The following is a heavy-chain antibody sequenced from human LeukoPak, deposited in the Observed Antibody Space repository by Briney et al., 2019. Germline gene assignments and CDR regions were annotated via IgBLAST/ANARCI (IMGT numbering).Heavy chain of an antibody. Sequence: ASVKVSCKASGYTFTSYYMHWVRQAPGQGLEWMGIINPSGGSTSYAQKFQGRVTMTRDMSTSTVYMELSSLRSDDTAVYYCARGVGSTMIVAYNWFDPWGQGTLVTVSS. D-gene: IGHD3-22*01. CDR1: GYTFTSYY. CDR2: INPSGGST. CDR3: ARGVGSTMIVAYNWFDP. V-gene: IGHV1-46*01. J-gene: IGHJ5*02.